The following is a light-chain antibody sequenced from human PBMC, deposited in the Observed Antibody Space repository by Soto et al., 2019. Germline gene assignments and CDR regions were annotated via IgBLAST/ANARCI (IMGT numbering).Light chain of an antibody. V-gene: IGKV3-15*01. CDR3: QQYNNWPPLT. J-gene: IGKJ4*01. Sequence: EIVMTQSPATLSVSPGERATLSCRASQSVSSNLAWYQQKTGQAPRLLIYGASTRATGIAARFSGSGSGTEFTLTISRLQSEDFAVYYCQQYNNWPPLTFGGGTKVEIK. CDR1: QSVSSN. CDR2: GAS.